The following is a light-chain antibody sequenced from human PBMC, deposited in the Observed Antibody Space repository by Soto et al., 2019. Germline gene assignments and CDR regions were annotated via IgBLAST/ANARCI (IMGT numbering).Light chain of an antibody. V-gene: IGLV3-21*04. CDR1: NIGSKS. CDR3: QVWDSSSDHRVV. CDR2: YDS. J-gene: IGLJ2*01. Sequence: SYELTQPPSVSVAPGKTARITCGGNNIGSKSVHWYQQKQGQAPVLVIYYDSDRPSGIPERFSGSNSGNTATLTISRVECGDEADYYCQVWDSSSDHRVVFGGGTKLTVL.